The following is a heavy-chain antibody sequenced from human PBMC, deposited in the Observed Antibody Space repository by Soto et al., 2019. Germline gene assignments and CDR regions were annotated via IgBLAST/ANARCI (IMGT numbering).Heavy chain of an antibody. V-gene: IGHV5-51*01. CDR1: GYSFTSYW. J-gene: IGHJ3*02. CDR3: AIHFGITGTTSAFDI. CDR2: IYPGDSDT. D-gene: IGHD1-7*01. Sequence: PGESLKISCKGSGYSFTSYWIGWVRQMPGKGLEWMGIIYPGDSDTRYSPSFQGQVTISADKSISTAYLQWSSLKASDTAMYYCAIHFGITGTTSAFDIWGQGTMVTVSS.